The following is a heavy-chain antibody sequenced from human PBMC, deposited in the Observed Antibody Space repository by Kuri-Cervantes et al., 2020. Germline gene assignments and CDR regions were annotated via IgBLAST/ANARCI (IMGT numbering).Heavy chain of an antibody. Sequence: SETLSLTCTVSGGSISSYYWSWIRQPAGKGLEWIGRIYTSGSTNYNPSLKSRVTISVDKSKNQFSLKLSSVTAADTAVYYCAVQKKQSELSGPPFDYWGQGTLVTVSS. J-gene: IGHJ4*02. CDR3: AVQKKQSELSGPPFDY. V-gene: IGHV4-4*07. CDR2: IYTSGST. D-gene: IGHD1-7*01. CDR1: GGSISSYY.